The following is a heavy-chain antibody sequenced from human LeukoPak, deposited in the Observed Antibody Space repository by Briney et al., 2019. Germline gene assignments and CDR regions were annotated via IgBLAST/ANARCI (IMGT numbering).Heavy chain of an antibody. CDR2: INPNSGGT. V-gene: IGHV1-2*02. CDR1: GYTFTGYY. Sequence: ASVKVSCKASGYTFTGYYMHWVRQAPGQGLEWMGWINPNSGGTNYAQKFQGRGTMTRDTSISTAYMELSRLRSDDTAVYYCARDPYSGSYNVDYWGQGTLVTVSS. D-gene: IGHD1-26*01. CDR3: ARDPYSGSYNVDY. J-gene: IGHJ4*02.